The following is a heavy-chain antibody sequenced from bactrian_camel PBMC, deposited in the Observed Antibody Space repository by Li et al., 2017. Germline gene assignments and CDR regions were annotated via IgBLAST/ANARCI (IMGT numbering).Heavy chain of an antibody. CDR3: SKGRSTIRDGT. CDR1: GFMFSASY. J-gene: IGHJ6*01. Sequence: QLVESGGGSVQTGGSLKLSCSASGFMFSASYMSWVRQAPGGRVVLVATISPGGGDTYYSESAKGRFTISRDNAKSTLYLQLNSVKTDDTAMYYCSKGRSTIRDGTWGQGTQVTVS. V-gene: IGHV3S28*01. D-gene: IGHD1*01. CDR2: ISPGGGDT.